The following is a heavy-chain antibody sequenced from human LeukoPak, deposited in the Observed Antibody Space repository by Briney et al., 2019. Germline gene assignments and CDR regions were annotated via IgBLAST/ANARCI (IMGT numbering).Heavy chain of an antibody. D-gene: IGHD1-26*01. V-gene: IGHV3-23*01. CDR2: ISSSGGVT. J-gene: IGHJ4*02. CDR1: GFTFCTYA. Sequence: PGGSLRLSCAASGFTFCTYAKSWLRQAPGGARVWVSSISSSGGVTYYAHSAKGRFTISRDNSKNTLYLPMNSLRAEDTAVYLCAKDQYSGSSASPDYWGQGTMVTVSS. CDR3: AKDQYSGSSASPDY.